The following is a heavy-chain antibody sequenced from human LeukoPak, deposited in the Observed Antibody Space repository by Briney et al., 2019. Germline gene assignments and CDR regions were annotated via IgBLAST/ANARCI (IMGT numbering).Heavy chain of an antibody. CDR3: ARGLDSASRIDT. CDR1: GFTFSSYA. D-gene: IGHD2-2*03. J-gene: IGHJ5*02. V-gene: IGHV3-30-3*01. Sequence: GGSLRLSCAASGFTFSSYAMHWVRQAPGKGLEWVAVISYDGSNKYYADSVKGRFTISRDSAENTLYLQMNSLRAEDTAVYYCARGLDSASRIDTWGQGTLVTVSS. CDR2: ISYDGSNK.